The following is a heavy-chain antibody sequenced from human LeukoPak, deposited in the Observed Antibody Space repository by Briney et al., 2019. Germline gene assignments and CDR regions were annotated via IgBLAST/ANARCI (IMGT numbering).Heavy chain of an antibody. CDR1: GYTFTGYY. D-gene: IGHD6-13*01. V-gene: IGHV1-2*06. CDR2: INPNSGGT. Sequence: ASVKVSCKASGYTFTGYYMHWVRQAPGQGLEWMGRINPNSGGTNYAQKFQGRVTMTRDTSISTAYMELSRLTSDDTAVYYCARDQGGSSRPSYYGMDVWGQGTTVTVSS. J-gene: IGHJ6*02. CDR3: ARDQGGSSRPSYYGMDV.